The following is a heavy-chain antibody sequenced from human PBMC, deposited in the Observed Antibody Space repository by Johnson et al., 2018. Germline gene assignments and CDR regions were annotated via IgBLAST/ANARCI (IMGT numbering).Heavy chain of an antibody. J-gene: IGHJ3*02. CDR2: ISRGVYSI. CDR3: ASLRYCTNGVCYHAFDI. Sequence: SCAASXFTFSDYYMSWVRQAPGKGLEWFSYISRGVYSIYNADSLKGRFTISRDNAKNSLYLQMNSLRAEDTAVYYCASLRYCTNGVCYHAFDIWGQGTMVTVSS. CDR1: XFTFSDYY. D-gene: IGHD2-8*01. V-gene: IGHV3-11*04.